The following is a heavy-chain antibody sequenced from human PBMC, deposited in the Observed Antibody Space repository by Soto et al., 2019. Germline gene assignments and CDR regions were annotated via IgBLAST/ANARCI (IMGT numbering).Heavy chain of an antibody. V-gene: IGHV4-34*01. Sequence: SETLSLTCAVYGGSFSDHSWSWIRQPPGKGLEWIGEISHSGSTKYNPSLKSRVSIYFDTSKNQFSLKLSSVSAADTAVYYCARESEDLTSNFDYWGQGTLVTVSS. CDR2: ISHSGST. J-gene: IGHJ4*02. CDR1: GGSFSDHS. CDR3: ARESEDLTSNFDY.